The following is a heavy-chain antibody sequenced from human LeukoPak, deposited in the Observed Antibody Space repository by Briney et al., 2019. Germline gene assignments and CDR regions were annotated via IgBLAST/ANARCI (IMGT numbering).Heavy chain of an antibody. J-gene: IGHJ4*02. D-gene: IGHD3-10*01. CDR3: ARSSYGSGSSADFDY. Sequence: SVKVSCKASGGTFSSYAISWVRQAPGQGLEWMGGIIPIFGTANYAQKFQGRVTITADESTSTAYIELSSLRSEDTAVYYCARSSYGSGSSADFDYWGQGTLVTVSS. CDR2: IIPIFGTA. CDR1: GGTFSSYA. V-gene: IGHV1-69*13.